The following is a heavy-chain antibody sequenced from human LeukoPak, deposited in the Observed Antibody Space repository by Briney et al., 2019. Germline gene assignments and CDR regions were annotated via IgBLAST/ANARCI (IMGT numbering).Heavy chain of an antibody. V-gene: IGHV3-74*01. D-gene: IGHD3-3*01. CDR2: IKSDGQIT. CDR1: GFTFNNYW. J-gene: IGHJ1*01. CDR3: LLIILGGSSQH. Sequence: GGSLRLSCAASGFTFNNYWMHWVRQAPGKGLVWVSRIKSDGQITTYADSVKGRFTTSRDNAKNTFYLQMNSLRVEDAAVYYCLLIILGGSSQHWGQGTLVSVSS.